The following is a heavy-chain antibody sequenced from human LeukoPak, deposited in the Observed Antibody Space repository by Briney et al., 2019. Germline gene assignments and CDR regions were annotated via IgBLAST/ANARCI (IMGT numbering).Heavy chain of an antibody. CDR3: ARDRLGGYRYYYGMDV. Sequence: ASVKVSCKASGYTFTSYYMHWVRQAPGQGLEWMGIINPSGGSTSYAQKFQGRVTMTRDTSTSTVYMELSSLRSEDTAVYYCARDRLGGYRYYYGMDVWGQGTTVTVSS. V-gene: IGHV1-46*01. CDR1: GYTFTSYY. CDR2: INPSGGST. D-gene: IGHD3-16*01. J-gene: IGHJ6*02.